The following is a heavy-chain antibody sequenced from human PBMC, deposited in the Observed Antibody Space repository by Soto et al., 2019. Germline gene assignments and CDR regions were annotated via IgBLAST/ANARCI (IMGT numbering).Heavy chain of an antibody. Sequence: QLHLQESGPGLVKPSETLSLTCTVSGGSISSSSSYWGWIRQPPGKGLEWIGSIYYSGSTYYNPSLRSRVTISVDASKNQFSLKLSSVTAADTAVYYCARHLGELRYGHFYFDYWGQGTLVTVSS. D-gene: IGHD1-1*01. CDR3: ARHLGELRYGHFYFDY. V-gene: IGHV4-39*01. CDR2: IYYSGST. J-gene: IGHJ4*02. CDR1: GGSISSSSSY.